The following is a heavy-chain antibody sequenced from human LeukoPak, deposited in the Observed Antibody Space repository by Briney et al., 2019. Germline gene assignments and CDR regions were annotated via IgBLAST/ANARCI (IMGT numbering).Heavy chain of an antibody. D-gene: IGHD5-12*01. V-gene: IGHV3-7*03. J-gene: IGHJ4*02. CDR3: ARVGGYDSFGDYFDY. CDR1: GFTFSSYW. CDR2: IKQDGSEK. Sequence: PGGSLRLSCAASGFTFSSYWMSWVRQAPGKGLEWVANIKQDGSEKYYVDSVKGRFTISRDNAKNSLYLQMNSLRAEDTAVYYCARVGGYDSFGDYFDYWGQGTLVTVSS.